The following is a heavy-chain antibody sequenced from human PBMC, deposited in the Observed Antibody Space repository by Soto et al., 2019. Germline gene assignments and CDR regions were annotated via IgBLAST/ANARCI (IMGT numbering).Heavy chain of an antibody. Sequence: SETLSLTCAVHGGSLSGYYWSWIRQPPGKGLEWIGEINHSGSTNYNPSLKSRVSISVDTSKNQFSLNLSSVSAADTAVYYCAREGSNTYHRLRFFDYWGQGTLVTVSS. CDR2: INHSGST. V-gene: IGHV4-34*01. D-gene: IGHD1-26*01. CDR1: GGSLSGYY. CDR3: AREGSNTYHRLRFFDY. J-gene: IGHJ4*02.